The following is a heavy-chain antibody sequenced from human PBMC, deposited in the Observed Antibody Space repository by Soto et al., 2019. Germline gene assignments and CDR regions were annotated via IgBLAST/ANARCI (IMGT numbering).Heavy chain of an antibody. CDR3: AREAHFYGRSDVFDI. Sequence: EVQLVESGGGPVKPGGSLRLSCAASGLTFSLYSMVWVRQAPGKGLEWVSSIDSSSNYIYYADSVKGRFIISRDNAKNSVYLQMNSLRAEDTAVYYCAREAHFYGRSDVFDIWGQGTMVTVSS. D-gene: IGHD3-10*02. CDR2: IDSSSNYI. V-gene: IGHV3-21*01. J-gene: IGHJ3*02. CDR1: GLTFSLYS.